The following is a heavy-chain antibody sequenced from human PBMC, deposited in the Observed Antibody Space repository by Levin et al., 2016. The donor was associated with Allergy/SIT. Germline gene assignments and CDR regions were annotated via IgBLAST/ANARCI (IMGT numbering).Heavy chain of an antibody. V-gene: IGHV1-2*02. CDR2: INPNSGGT. CDR3: ARDLEYCSGGSCRRKSRFDP. Sequence: WVRQAPGQGLEWMGWINPNSGGTNYAQKFQGRVTMTRDTSISTAYMELSRLRSDDTAVYYCARDLEYCSGGSCRRKSRFDPWGQGTLVTVSS. D-gene: IGHD2-15*01. J-gene: IGHJ5*02.